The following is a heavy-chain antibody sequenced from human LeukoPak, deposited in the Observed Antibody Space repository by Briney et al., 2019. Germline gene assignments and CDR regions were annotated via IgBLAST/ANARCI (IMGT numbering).Heavy chain of an antibody. D-gene: IGHD4-17*01. J-gene: IGHJ4*02. CDR1: GYTFTSYD. CDR3: ARVSWHGDYPIAYDY. Sequence: ASVKVSCKASGYTFTSYDINWVRQATGQGLEWKGWMNPNSGNTGYAQKFQGRVTMTRNTSISTAYMELSSLRSEDTAVYYCARVSWHGDYPIAYDYWGQGTLVTVSS. V-gene: IGHV1-8*01. CDR2: MNPNSGNT.